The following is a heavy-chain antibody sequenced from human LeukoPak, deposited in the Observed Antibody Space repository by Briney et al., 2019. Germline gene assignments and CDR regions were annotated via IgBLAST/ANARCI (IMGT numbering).Heavy chain of an antibody. V-gene: IGHV4-59*01. Sequence: SSETLSLTCTVSGGSISSYYWSWIRQPPGKGLEWIGYIYYSGSTNYNPSLKSRVTISVDTSKNQFSLKLSSVTAADTAVYYCARVFHYYYYYMDVWGKGTTVTVSS. CDR1: GGSISSYY. J-gene: IGHJ6*03. D-gene: IGHD2-21*01. CDR3: ARVFHYYYYYMDV. CDR2: IYYSGST.